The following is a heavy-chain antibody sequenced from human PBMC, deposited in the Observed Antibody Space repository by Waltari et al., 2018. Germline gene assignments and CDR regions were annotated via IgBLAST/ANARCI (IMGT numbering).Heavy chain of an antibody. D-gene: IGHD2-21*01. V-gene: IGHV4-59*01. CDR1: GGSISSYY. Sequence: QVQLQESGPGLVKPSETLSLTCTVSGGSISSYYWSWIRQPPGKGLEWIGYIYYSGSTNYNPSLKSRVTISVDTSKNQFSLKLSSVTAADTAVYYCARDAPRTYCGGDCYPRRYYYYYYMDVWGKGTTVTVSS. J-gene: IGHJ6*03. CDR3: ARDAPRTYCGGDCYPRRYYYYYYMDV. CDR2: IYYSGST.